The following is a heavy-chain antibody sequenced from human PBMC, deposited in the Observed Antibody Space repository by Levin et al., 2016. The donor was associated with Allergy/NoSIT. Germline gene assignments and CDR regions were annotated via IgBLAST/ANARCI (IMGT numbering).Heavy chain of an antibody. CDR1: GFTFSGSA. V-gene: IGHV3-73*01. Sequence: GESLKISCAASGFTFSGSAMHWVRQASGKGLEWVGRIRSKANSYATAYAASVKGRFTISRDDSKNTAYLQMNSLKTEDTAVYYCARANNWNDESGYFDYWGQGTLVTVSS. D-gene: IGHD1-1*01. CDR3: ARANNWNDESGYFDY. J-gene: IGHJ4*02. CDR2: IRSKANSYAT.